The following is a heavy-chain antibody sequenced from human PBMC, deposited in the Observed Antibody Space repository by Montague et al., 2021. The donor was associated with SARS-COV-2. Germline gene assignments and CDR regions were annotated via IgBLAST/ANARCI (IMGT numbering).Heavy chain of an antibody. CDR1: GGSISSGGYY. Sequence: TLSLTCTVSGGSISSGGYYWSWIRQHPGKGLEWIGYIYYSGSTYYNPSLKSRVTISVDTSKNQSSLKLSSVIAADTAVYYCARAGITIFGVITHYDYWGQGTLVTVSS. D-gene: IGHD3-3*01. J-gene: IGHJ4*02. CDR2: IYYSGST. CDR3: ARAGITIFGVITHYDY. V-gene: IGHV4-31*03.